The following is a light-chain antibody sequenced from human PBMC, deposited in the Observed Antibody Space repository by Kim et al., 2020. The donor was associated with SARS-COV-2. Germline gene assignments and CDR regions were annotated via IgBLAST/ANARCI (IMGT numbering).Light chain of an antibody. V-gene: IGKV1D-16*01. J-gene: IGKJ1*01. Sequence: DIQMTQSPSSLSASVGDRVTITCRASQSISSWLAWYQQKPGKPPKSLIYAASSLQSGVPSRFSGSGSGTDFTLSISSLQPEDFATYYCQQYDSYPRTFGQGTKVDI. CDR1: QSISSW. CDR2: AAS. CDR3: QQYDSYPRT.